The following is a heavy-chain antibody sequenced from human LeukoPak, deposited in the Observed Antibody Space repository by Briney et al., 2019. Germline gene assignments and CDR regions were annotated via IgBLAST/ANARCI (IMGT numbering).Heavy chain of an antibody. J-gene: IGHJ6*02. CDR2: IYYSGST. CDR3: ARSSAVLEWLPNYYYYGMDV. Sequence: SETLSLTCTVSGGSISGYYWSWIRQPPGKGLEWIGYIYYSGSTNYNPSLKSRVTISVDTSKNQFSLKLSSVTAADTAVYYCARSSAVLEWLPNYYYYGMDVWGQGTTVTVSS. V-gene: IGHV4-59*01. D-gene: IGHD3-3*02. CDR1: GGSISGYY.